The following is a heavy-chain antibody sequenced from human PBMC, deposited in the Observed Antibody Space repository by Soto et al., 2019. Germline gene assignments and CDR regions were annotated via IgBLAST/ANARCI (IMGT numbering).Heavy chain of an antibody. CDR1: GLSLSTTGVG. CDR3: VQRWCGGGVLQIYSSHSYYGLEV. J-gene: IGHJ6*02. D-gene: IGHD2-21*01. Sequence: QITLKESGPTLVKPTQTLTLTCTFSGLSLSTTGVGVGWVRQPPGKALEWLALLYWDDDKRYSPSLKSQLTVSKAPSEKLVVLTITAIDTVDTATYYCVQRWCGGGVLQIYSSHSYYGLEVWGQGTTVTVSS. CDR2: LYWDDDK. V-gene: IGHV2-5*02.